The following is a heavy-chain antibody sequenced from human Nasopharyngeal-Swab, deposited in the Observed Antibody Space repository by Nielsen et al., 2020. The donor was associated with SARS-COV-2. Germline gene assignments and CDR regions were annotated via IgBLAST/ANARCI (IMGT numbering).Heavy chain of an antibody. V-gene: IGHV4-59*08. CDR3: ARRGEGYGDYLDY. J-gene: IGHJ4*02. Sequence: SETLSLTCSVSGGSISNYHWNWIRQPPGKGLEWIGYIYYSGSTNYNPSFKSRVTISVDTSKNQFSLKLSSVTAADTAVYYCARRGEGYGDYLDYWGQGTLVTVSS. CDR1: GGSISNYH. CDR2: IYYSGST. D-gene: IGHD4-17*01.